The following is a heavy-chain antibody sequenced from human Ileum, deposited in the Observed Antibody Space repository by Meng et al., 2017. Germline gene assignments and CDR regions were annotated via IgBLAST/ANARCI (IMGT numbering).Heavy chain of an antibody. D-gene: IGHD1-1*01. V-gene: IGHV4-31*03. J-gene: IGHJ4*02. CDR2: IYDSGST. Sequence: QVQLQESGPGLVKPSQTLSLTCTVSGGSISSGGYYWSWIRQHPGKGLEWIGYIYDSGSTYYNPSLKSRIATSGDTYKNQFSLNLSSVTAADTAVYYCARGGTAYFDYWGQGTLVTVSS. CDR1: GGSISSGGYY. CDR3: ARGGTAYFDY.